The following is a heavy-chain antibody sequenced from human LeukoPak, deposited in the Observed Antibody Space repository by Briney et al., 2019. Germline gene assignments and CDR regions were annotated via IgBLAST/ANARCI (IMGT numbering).Heavy chain of an antibody. CDR1: GGSISSYY. J-gene: IGHJ4*02. CDR3: ARERRDGYKVYFDY. CDR2: VYYSGST. Sequence: SETLSLTCNVSGGSISSYYWSWIRQPPGKGLEWIGYVYYSGSTNYNPSLKSRVTISVDTSKNQFSLRLSSVTAADTAVYYWARERRDGYKVYFDYWGQGTLVTVSS. V-gene: IGHV4-59*01. D-gene: IGHD5-24*01.